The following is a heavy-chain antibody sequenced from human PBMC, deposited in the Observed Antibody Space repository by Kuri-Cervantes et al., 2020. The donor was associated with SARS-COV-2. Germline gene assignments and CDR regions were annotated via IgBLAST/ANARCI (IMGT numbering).Heavy chain of an antibody. CDR1: GFTFSSYA. V-gene: IGHV3-64*01. CDR3: ARGVIRHFDY. D-gene: IGHD3-16*02. J-gene: IGHJ4*02. Sequence: GGSLRLSCAASGFTFSSYAMHWVRQAPGKGLEYVSAISSNGGSTYYANSVKGRFTISRDNSKNTLYLQMNSLRAEDTAVYYCARGVIRHFDYWGQGTLVTVSS. CDR2: ISSNGGST.